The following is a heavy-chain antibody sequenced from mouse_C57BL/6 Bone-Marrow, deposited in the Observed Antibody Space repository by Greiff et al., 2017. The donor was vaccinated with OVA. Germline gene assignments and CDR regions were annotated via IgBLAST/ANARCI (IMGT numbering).Heavy chain of an antibody. J-gene: IGHJ4*01. Sequence: DVHLVESGGGLVQPGGSLKLSCAASGFTFSDYYMYWVRQTPEKRLEWVAYLSNGGGSTYYPDTVKGRFTISRDNAKNTLYRQMSRLKSEDTAMYYCARHDSVTTVVEDYAMDYWGQGTSVTVSS. CDR3: ARHDSVTTVVEDYAMDY. D-gene: IGHD1-1*01. CDR2: LSNGGGST. CDR1: GFTFSDYY. V-gene: IGHV5-12*01.